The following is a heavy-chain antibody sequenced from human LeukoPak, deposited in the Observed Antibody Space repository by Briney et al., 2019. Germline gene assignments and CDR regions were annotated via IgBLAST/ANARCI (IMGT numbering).Heavy chain of an antibody. Sequence: ASVEVSCKASGGTFSSYAISWVRQAPGQGLEWMGGIIPIFGTANYAQKFQGRVTITADESTSTAYMELSSLRSEDTAVYYCAREGDWGGADGMDVWAKGPRSPSP. V-gene: IGHV1-69*01. CDR2: IIPIFGTA. J-gene: IGHJ6*02. CDR3: AREGDWGGADGMDV. CDR1: GGTFSSYA. D-gene: IGHD7-27*01.